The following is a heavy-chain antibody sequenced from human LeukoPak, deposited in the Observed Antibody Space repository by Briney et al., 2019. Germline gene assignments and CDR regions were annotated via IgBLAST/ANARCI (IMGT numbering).Heavy chain of an antibody. V-gene: IGHV1-69*04. CDR3: ATTNDGGGYQWGDFFDF. D-gene: IGHD3-22*01. CDR1: GGTSTSHA. J-gene: IGHJ4*01. Sequence: ASVKVSCKASGGTSTSHAISWLRQAPGQGLEWMGRSIPNLGTTSRAQNFQDRVTLTAVKSTKPAYMELPSLTSDDAAVYYCATTNDGGGYQWGDFFDFRGHGTPVTVSS. CDR2: SIPNLGTT.